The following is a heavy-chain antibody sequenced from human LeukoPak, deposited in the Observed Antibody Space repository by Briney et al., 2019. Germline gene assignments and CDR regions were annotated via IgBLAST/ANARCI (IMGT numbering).Heavy chain of an antibody. Sequence: ASVKVSCKASGYTFTGYYMHWVRQAPGQGLEWMGWINPNSGGTNYAQKFQGRVTMTRDTSISTAYMELSRLRSDDTAVYYCARGKGYSGYDRYYFDYWGQGTLVTVSS. J-gene: IGHJ4*02. CDR1: GYTFTGYY. CDR3: ARGKGYSGYDRYYFDY. CDR2: INPNSGGT. D-gene: IGHD5-12*01. V-gene: IGHV1-2*02.